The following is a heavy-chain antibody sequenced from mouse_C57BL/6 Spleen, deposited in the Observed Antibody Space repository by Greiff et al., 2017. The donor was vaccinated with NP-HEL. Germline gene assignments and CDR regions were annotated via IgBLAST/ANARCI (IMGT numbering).Heavy chain of an antibody. Sequence: QVQLQQPGAELVMPGASVKLSCKASGYTFTSYWMHWVKQRPGQGLEWIGEIDPSDSYTNYNQKFKGKSTLTVDKSSSKAYMQLSSLTSEDSAVYCCARSYGSRGGLAYCGQGTLVTVSA. CDR1: GYTFTSYW. CDR3: ARSYGSRGGLAY. J-gene: IGHJ3*01. D-gene: IGHD1-1*01. CDR2: IDPSDSYT. V-gene: IGHV1-69*01.